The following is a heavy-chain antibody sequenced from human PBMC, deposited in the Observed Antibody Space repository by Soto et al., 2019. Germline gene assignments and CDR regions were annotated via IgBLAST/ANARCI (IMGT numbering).Heavy chain of an antibody. CDR1: GYSFTRYW. J-gene: IGHJ4*02. V-gene: IGHV5-51*01. CDR2: IYPGDSDT. Sequence: GESLKISCKGSGYSFTRYWIGWVRQMPGKGLEWMGIIYPGDSDTRYSPSFQGQVTISADKSISTAYLQWSSLKASDTAMYYCARKTICYDYPAPFDYWGQGTLVTVSS. CDR3: ARKTICYDYPAPFDY. D-gene: IGHD5-12*01.